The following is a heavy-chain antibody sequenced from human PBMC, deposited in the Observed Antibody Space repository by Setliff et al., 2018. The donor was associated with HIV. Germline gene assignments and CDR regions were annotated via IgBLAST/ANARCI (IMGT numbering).Heavy chain of an antibody. CDR3: ARGRNQFYYDILDY. Sequence: ASVKVSCKASGYTFNNFYLHWVRLAPGQGLEWMGMVNPSGGSTVYAQKFQGRVTMTWDTSTSTVYMELSSLRSEDTAVYYCARGRNQFYYDILDYWGQGTLVTVSS. V-gene: IGHV1-46*02. CDR1: GYTFNNFY. J-gene: IGHJ4*02. CDR2: VNPSGGST. D-gene: IGHD3-22*01.